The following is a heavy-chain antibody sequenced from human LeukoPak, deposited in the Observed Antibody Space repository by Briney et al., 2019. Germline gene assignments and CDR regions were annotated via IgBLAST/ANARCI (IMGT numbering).Heavy chain of an antibody. V-gene: IGHV3-30*04. CDR2: ISYDGSNI. CDR3: ARENIVVVPAAMGVDYYYMDV. D-gene: IGHD2-2*01. Sequence: PGGSLRLSCAASGFTFSSYAMHWVRQAPGKGLEWVAVISYDGSNIYYADSVKGRFTISRDNSKNTLYLQMNSLRAEDTAVYYCARENIVVVPAAMGVDYYYMDVWGKGTTVTVSS. CDR1: GFTFSSYA. J-gene: IGHJ6*03.